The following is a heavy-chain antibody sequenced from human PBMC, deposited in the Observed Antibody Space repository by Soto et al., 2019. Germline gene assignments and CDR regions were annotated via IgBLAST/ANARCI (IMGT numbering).Heavy chain of an antibody. Sequence: RVPSSAAEGNIVDHGGSWISKKTGKGLELISYISSSGNTIYDADSVKGRFTSSRDSAKNSLYLQINSLRADDTAVYFCARGHHMVTTTYVGFFDSWGQGTLVTVSS. CDR2: ISSSGNTI. D-gene: IGHD3-10*02. CDR3: ARGHHMVTTTYVGFFDS. J-gene: IGHJ4*02. CDR1: EGNIVDHG. V-gene: IGHV3-11*01.